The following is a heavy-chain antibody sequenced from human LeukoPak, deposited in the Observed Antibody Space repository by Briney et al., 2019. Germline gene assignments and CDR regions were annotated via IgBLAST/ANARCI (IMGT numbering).Heavy chain of an antibody. CDR2: INHSGST. J-gene: IGHJ6*03. D-gene: IGHD1-26*01. CDR1: GGSFSGYY. Sequence: SETLSLTCAVYGGSFSGYYWNWIRQPPGKGLEWIGEINHSGSTNYNSSLKSRVTISVDTSKNQFSLKLSSVTAADTAVYYCARSGGLYYYYYMDVWGKGTTVTISS. V-gene: IGHV4-34*01. CDR3: ARSGGLYYYYYMDV.